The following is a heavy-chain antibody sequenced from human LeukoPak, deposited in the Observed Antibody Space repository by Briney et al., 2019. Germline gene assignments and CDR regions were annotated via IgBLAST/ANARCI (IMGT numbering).Heavy chain of an antibody. V-gene: IGHV1-69*06. J-gene: IGHJ5*02. CDR3: ARDHCSGGSCIFDP. D-gene: IGHD2-15*01. CDR2: IIPIFGTA. CDR1: GGTFSSYA. Sequence: GASVKVSCKASGGTFSSYAISWERQAPGQGLEWMGGIIPIFGTANYAQKFQGRVTITADKSTSTAYMELSSLRSEDTAVYYCARDHCSGGSCIFDPWGQGTLVTVSS.